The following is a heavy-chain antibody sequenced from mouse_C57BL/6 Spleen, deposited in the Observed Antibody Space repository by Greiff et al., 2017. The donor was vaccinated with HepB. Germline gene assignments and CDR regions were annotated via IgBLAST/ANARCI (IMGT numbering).Heavy chain of an antibody. CDR2: ISGGGGNT. J-gene: IGHJ2*01. Sequence: EVQGVESGGGLVKPGGSLKLSCAASGFTFSSYTMSWVRQTPEKRLEWVATISGGGGNTYYPDSVKGRFTISRDNAKNTLYLQMSSLRSEDTALYYCARLVEYYFDYWGQGTTLTVSS. CDR1: GFTFSSYT. CDR3: ARLVEYYFDY. V-gene: IGHV5-9*01.